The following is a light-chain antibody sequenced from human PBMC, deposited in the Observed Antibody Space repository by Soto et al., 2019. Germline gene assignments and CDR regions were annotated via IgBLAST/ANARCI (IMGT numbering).Light chain of an antibody. J-gene: IGLJ1*01. V-gene: IGLV2-14*01. CDR3: CSYTTSNTRQIV. CDR1: SSDVGGYNY. Sequence: QSALTQAASVSGSPGQSSSISCTRTSSDVGGYNYVSWYQQHPGKAPKFMIYDVSNRPSGVSNRFSGSKSGNTASLTISGLQAEDEADYYCCSYTTSNTRQIVFGTGTKVTVL. CDR2: DVS.